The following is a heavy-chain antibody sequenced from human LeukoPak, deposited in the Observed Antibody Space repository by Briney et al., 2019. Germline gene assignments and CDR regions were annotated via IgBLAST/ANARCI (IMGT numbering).Heavy chain of an antibody. V-gene: IGHV3-30*04. CDR1: GFTFSSYA. Sequence: GRSLRLSCAASGFTFSSYAMHWVRQAPGKGLEWVAVISYDGSNKYYADSVKGRFTISRDNSKNTLYLQMNSLRAEDTAVYYCAKDGGYSYGLGIWGQGTMVTVSS. CDR2: ISYDGSNK. D-gene: IGHD5-18*01. CDR3: AKDGGYSYGLGI. J-gene: IGHJ3*02.